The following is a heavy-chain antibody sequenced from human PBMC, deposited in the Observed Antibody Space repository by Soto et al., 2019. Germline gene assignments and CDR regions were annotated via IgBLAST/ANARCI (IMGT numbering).Heavy chain of an antibody. J-gene: IGHJ5*02. CDR3: ARDGGSYYDILTGYHENWFDP. Sequence: SETLSLTCTVSGGSMRNYYWNWIRLPPGKGPEWIGYIYYSGSTNYNPSLKSRVTISVDTSKNQFSLKLSSVTAADTAVYYCARDGGSYYDILTGYHENWFDPWGQGTLVTVSS. CDR2: IYYSGST. V-gene: IGHV4-59*01. CDR1: GGSMRNYY. D-gene: IGHD3-9*01.